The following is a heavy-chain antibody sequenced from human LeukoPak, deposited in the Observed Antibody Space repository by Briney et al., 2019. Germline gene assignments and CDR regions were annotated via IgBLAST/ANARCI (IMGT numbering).Heavy chain of an antibody. D-gene: IGHD4-23*01. V-gene: IGHV3-53*01. CDR3: GRESKGYGGKGFDY. CDR2: IYSGGST. CDR1: GFTVSSNY. Sequence: GGSLRLSCAASGFTVSSNYMSWVRQAPGKGLEWVSVIYSGGSTYYADSVKGRFTISRDNSKNTLYLQMNSLRAEDTAVYYCGRESKGYGGKGFDYWGQGTLVTVSS. J-gene: IGHJ4*02.